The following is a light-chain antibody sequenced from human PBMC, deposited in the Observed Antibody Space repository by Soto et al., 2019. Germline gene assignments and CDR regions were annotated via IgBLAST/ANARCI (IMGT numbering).Light chain of an antibody. CDR3: QQDNNWPPLT. CDR2: GAS. J-gene: IGKJ4*01. CDR1: QSVSGN. V-gene: IGKV3-15*01. Sequence: EIVMTQSPATLSVSPGERATLSCRASQSVSGNLAWYQQKPGQAPRLLIYGASTRATGIPARFSGSGSGTEFTLTISSLQAEDFAVYYCQQDNNWPPLTFGGGTKVEIK.